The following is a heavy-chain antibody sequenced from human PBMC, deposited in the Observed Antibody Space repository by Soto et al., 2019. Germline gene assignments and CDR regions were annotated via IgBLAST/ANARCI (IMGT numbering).Heavy chain of an antibody. J-gene: IGHJ6*02. D-gene: IGHD3-22*01. CDR3: ARDPRPGSSGYYPMYYYYYGMDV. CDR2: ISSSSSYI. V-gene: IGHV3-21*01. Sequence: GGSLRLSCAASGFTFSSYSMNWVRQAPGKGLEWVSSISSSSSYIYYADSVKGRFTISRDNAKNSLYLQMNSLRAEDTAVYYCARDPRPGSSGYYPMYYYYYGMDVWGQGTTVTVSS. CDR1: GFTFSSYS.